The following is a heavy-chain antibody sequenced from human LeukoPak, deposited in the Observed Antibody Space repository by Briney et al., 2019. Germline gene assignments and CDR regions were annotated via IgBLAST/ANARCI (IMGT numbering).Heavy chain of an antibody. D-gene: IGHD2-2*01. CDR2: IRSKANSYAT. J-gene: IGHJ4*02. CDR1: GFTFSGSA. Sequence: QPGGSLKLSCAASGFTFSGSAMHWVRQASGKGLEWVGRIRSKANSYATAYAASVKGRFTISRDDSKNTAYLQMNSLKTEDTAVYYRTAGCSSTSCDIDYWGQGTLVTVSS. CDR3: TAGCSSTSCDIDY. V-gene: IGHV3-73*01.